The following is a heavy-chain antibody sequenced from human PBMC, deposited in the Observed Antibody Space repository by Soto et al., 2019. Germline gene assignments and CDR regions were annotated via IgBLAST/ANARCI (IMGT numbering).Heavy chain of an antibody. CDR1: GFIFRNYL. CDR2: INSDGSSA. J-gene: IGHJ4*02. Sequence: GSLRVSCAPXGFIFRNYLMHWVRQAPGKGLVWISRINSDGSSASYADSVKGRFTISRDNAKNTLYLQMHSLRDEDTAVYYCARDGYNGFDYWGQGTLVTVSS. D-gene: IGHD5-12*01. CDR3: ARDGYNGFDY. V-gene: IGHV3-74*01.